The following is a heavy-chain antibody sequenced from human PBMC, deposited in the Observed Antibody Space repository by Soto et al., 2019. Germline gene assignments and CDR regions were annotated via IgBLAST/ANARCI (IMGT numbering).Heavy chain of an antibody. Sequence: GESLKISCKGSGYSFASYWIGWVRQMPGKGLEWMGIIYPADSDTRYSPSFQGQVTISADKSISTAYLQWSSLKASDTAKYYCARQYADTSMGGYYYTGLDVWGQGTTVTVSS. J-gene: IGHJ6*02. CDR3: ARQYADTSMGGYYYTGLDV. CDR2: IYPADSDT. CDR1: GYSFASYW. D-gene: IGHD5-18*01. V-gene: IGHV5-51*01.